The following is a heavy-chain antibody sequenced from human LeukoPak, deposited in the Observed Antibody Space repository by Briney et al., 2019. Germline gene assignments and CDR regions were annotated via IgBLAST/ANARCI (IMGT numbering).Heavy chain of an antibody. CDR3: ARAPRHYDILTGYFRDDAFDI. J-gene: IGHJ3*02. CDR1: GYTLTSYD. D-gene: IGHD3-9*01. CDR2: MNPNSGNT. Sequence: VASVKVSCKASGYTLTSYDINWVRQATGQGLEWMGWMNPNSGNTGYAQKFQGRVTMTRNTSISTAYMELSSLRSEDTAVYYCARAPRHYDILTGYFRDDAFDIWGQGTMVTVSS. V-gene: IGHV1-8*01.